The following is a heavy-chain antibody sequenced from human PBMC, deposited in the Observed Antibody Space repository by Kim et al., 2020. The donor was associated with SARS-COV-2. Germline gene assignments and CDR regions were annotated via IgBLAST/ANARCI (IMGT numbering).Heavy chain of an antibody. CDR2: IIPIFGTA. J-gene: IGHJ1*01. CDR1: GGTFSSYA. Sequence: SVKVSCKASGGTFSSYAISWVRQAPGQGLEWMGGIIPIFGTANYAQKFQGRVTITADESTSTAYMELSSLRSEDTAVYYCARRDMVRGVFQHWGQGTLVTVSS. V-gene: IGHV1-69*13. CDR3: ARRDMVRGVFQH. D-gene: IGHD3-10*01.